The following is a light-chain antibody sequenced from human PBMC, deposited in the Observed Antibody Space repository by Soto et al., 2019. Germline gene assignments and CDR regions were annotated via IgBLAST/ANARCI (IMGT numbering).Light chain of an antibody. V-gene: IGKV3-20*01. CDR1: QSVSSSY. Sequence: EIVLTQSPGTLSLSPGEKDTLSCRASQSVSSSYLAWYQQKPGQAPRLLIYGASSRATGIPDRFSGSGSGTDFTLTISRLEPEDFAVYYCQQYGSSLGITFGQGTRLEIK. CDR2: GAS. CDR3: QQYGSSLGIT. J-gene: IGKJ5*01.